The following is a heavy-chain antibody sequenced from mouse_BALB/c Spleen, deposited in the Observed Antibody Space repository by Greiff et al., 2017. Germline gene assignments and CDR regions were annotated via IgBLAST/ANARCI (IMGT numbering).Heavy chain of an antibody. CDR2: ISYSGST. Sequence: EVKLVESGPGLVKPSQSLSLTCTVTGYSITSDYAWNWIRQFPGNKLEWMGYISYSGSTSYNPSLKSRISITRDTSKNQFFLQLNSVTTEDTATYYCARSDYGYYAMDYWGQGTSVTVSS. D-gene: IGHD1-2*01. CDR3: ARSDYGYYAMDY. V-gene: IGHV3-2*02. J-gene: IGHJ4*01. CDR1: GYSITSDYA.